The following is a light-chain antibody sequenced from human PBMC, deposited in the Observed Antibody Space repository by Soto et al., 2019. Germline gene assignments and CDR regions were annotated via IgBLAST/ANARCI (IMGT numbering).Light chain of an antibody. J-gene: IGKJ2*01. Sequence: EMVMTQSPATLSVPPGARATLSCRASQSVSSNLAWYQQKPGQAPRLVSYGASTRATGIPARFSGSGSGTEFTLTISSLQSEDFAVYYCQQYNNWPQTFGQGTKVEIK. CDR3: QQYNNWPQT. V-gene: IGKV3-15*01. CDR1: QSVSSN. CDR2: GAS.